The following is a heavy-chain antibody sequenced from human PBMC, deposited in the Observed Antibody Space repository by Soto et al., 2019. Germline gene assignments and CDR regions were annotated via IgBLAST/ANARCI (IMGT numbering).Heavy chain of an antibody. Sequence: QVQLVQSGAEVKKPGASVKVSCKASGYTFTSYYMHWVRQAPGQGLEWMGIINPSGGSTSYAQKYQGRVTMTRDTSTSTVYMELSSLRSEDTAVYYCARDRVYQLPGSYYGMDVWGQGTTVTVSS. CDR1: GYTFTSYY. J-gene: IGHJ6*02. V-gene: IGHV1-46*01. D-gene: IGHD2-2*01. CDR2: INPSGGST. CDR3: ARDRVYQLPGSYYGMDV.